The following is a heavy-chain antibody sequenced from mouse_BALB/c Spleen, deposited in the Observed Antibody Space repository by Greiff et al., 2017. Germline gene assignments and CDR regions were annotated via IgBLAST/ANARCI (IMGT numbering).Heavy chain of an antibody. D-gene: IGHD1-2*01. Sequence: EVKLMESGGGLVQPGGSRKLSCAASGFTFSSFGMHWVRQAPEKGLEWVAYISSGSSTIYYADTVKGRFTISRDNPKNTLFLRMTSLRSEDTAMYYCARSPTTAYFDYWGQGTTLTVSS. V-gene: IGHV5-17*02. CDR2: ISSGSSTI. J-gene: IGHJ2*01. CDR1: GFTFSSFG. CDR3: ARSPTTAYFDY.